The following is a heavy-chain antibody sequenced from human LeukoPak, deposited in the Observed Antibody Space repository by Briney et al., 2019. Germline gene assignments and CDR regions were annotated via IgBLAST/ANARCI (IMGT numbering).Heavy chain of an antibody. CDR1: GFSVSSTY. J-gene: IGHJ4*02. D-gene: IGHD2-15*01. CDR2: IRSKADGGTP. V-gene: IGHV3-15*07. Sequence: GGSLRLSCAASGFSVSSTYMNWVRQAPGKGLEWVGHIRSKADGGTPDYIAPVKGRFTISRDDSKDTLYLQMNSLNTEDTAMYYCTTRSPARYCSDGACYSSADYWGQGTLVTVSS. CDR3: TTRSPARYCSDGACYSSADY.